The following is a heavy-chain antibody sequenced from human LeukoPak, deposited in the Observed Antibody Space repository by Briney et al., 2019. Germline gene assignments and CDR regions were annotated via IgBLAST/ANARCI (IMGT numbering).Heavy chain of an antibody. CDR2: IYYSGST. J-gene: IGHJ4*02. CDR1: GGSISSGGYY. Sequence: PSQTLSLTCTVSGGSISSGGYYWSWIRQPPGKGPEWIGSIYYSGSTYYNPSLKSRVTISVDTSKNQFSLKLSSVTAADTAVYYCARDPVVTAIPFDYWGQGTLVTVSS. CDR3: ARDPVVTAIPFDY. D-gene: IGHD2-21*02. V-gene: IGHV4-39*07.